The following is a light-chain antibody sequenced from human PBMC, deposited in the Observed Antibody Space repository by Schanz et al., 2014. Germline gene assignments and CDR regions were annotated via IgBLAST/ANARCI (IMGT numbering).Light chain of an antibody. CDR2: EGS. CDR3: CSYAGGSTYV. Sequence: QSALTQPASVSGSPGQSITISCTGTSSDVGSYYLVSWYQHHPGKAPKLMIYEGSKRPSGVSNRFSGSKSGNTASLTISGLQAEDEADYYCCSYAGGSTYVFGTGTKLTVL. J-gene: IGLJ1*01. V-gene: IGLV2-23*01. CDR1: SSDVGSYYL.